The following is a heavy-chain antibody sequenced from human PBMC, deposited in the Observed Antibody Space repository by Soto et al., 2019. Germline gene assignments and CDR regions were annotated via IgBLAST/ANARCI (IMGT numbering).Heavy chain of an antibody. CDR3: ARDSSDWYGFDY. CDR1: GFSLSTSGVA. Sequence: QITLKESGPPLVKPTQTLTLTCTFSGFSLSTSGVAVGWIRQPPGKALEWLALIYWDDDKRYSPSLKSRLTISKDTSKSQVVLTMINMDPVDTATYYCARDSSDWYGFDYWGQGTLVTVSS. J-gene: IGHJ4*02. CDR2: IYWDDDK. V-gene: IGHV2-5*02. D-gene: IGHD6-19*01.